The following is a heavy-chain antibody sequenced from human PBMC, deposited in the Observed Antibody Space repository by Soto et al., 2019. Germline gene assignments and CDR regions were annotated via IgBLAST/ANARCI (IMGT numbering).Heavy chain of an antibody. CDR2: MSPNGNNQ. Sequence: GGSLRLSCAAPGFTFSRYALHWVRQAPGKGLEWVAVMSPNGNNQYYADSVKGRFTISRDTSKSTLYLQMTSLRPDDTAVYYCANAANFHHDNSRDWGQGILVTVSS. D-gene: IGHD6-25*01. CDR1: GFTFSRYA. J-gene: IGHJ4*02. CDR3: ANAANFHHDNSRD. V-gene: IGHV3-30-3*01.